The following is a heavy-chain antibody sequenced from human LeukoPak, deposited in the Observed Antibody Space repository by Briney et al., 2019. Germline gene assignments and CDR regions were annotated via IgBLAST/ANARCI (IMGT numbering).Heavy chain of an antibody. D-gene: IGHD3-22*01. CDR3: AGIVVDNWFDP. Sequence: PSETLSLTCTVSGGSISSYYWSWIRQPPGKGLEWIGYIYYSGSTNYNPSLKSRVTISVDTSKNQFSLKLSSVTAADTAVYYRAGIVVDNWFDPWGQGTLVTVSS. CDR1: GGSISSYY. V-gene: IGHV4-59*08. J-gene: IGHJ5*02. CDR2: IYYSGST.